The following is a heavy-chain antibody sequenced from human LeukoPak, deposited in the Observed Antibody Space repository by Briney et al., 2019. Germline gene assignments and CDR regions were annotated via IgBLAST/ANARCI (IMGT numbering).Heavy chain of an antibody. CDR3: ARGDYYDSGGYYIGGPGAFDF. CDR2: INPNSGGT. J-gene: IGHJ3*01. D-gene: IGHD3-22*01. V-gene: IGHV1-2*02. Sequence: ASVKVSCKASGYTFTGYYMHRVRQAPGPGLEWMGWINPNSGGTNYAQTFQGRVTMTRDTSISTAYMELSRLRSDDTAVYYCARGDYYDSGGYYIGGPGAFDFWGQGTMVTVSS. CDR1: GYTFTGYY.